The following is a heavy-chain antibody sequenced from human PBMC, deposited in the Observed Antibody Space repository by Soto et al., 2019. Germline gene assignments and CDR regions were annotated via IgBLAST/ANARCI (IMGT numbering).Heavy chain of an antibody. CDR3: ARGRYSTRVDC. CDR1: GDSISSDY. J-gene: IGHJ4*02. CDR2: MYYSGSS. Sequence: QVQLQESGPGLVKPSETLSLTCTVSGDSISSDYWHWIRQPPGKGLEWIGYMYYSGSSNYNSSLKSRVTISVDTSKNQFSLKLSSVTAADTAVYYCARGRYSTRVDCWGQGTLVTVSS. D-gene: IGHD6-13*01. V-gene: IGHV4-59*01.